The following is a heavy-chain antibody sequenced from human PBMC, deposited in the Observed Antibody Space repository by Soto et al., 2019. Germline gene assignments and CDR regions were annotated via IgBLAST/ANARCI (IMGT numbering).Heavy chain of an antibody. J-gene: IGHJ5*02. V-gene: IGHV5-51*01. CDR3: ARKDKSGYFNWFDP. Sequence: ESLKISCRTSGYKFTSSWIAWVRQMPGKGLEWMGIIFPSDSDTRYSPSFQGQVTISADRSTSTVFLQWASLKASDTAVYFCARKDKSGYFNWFDPWGQGTLVTVSS. CDR2: IFPSDSDT. CDR1: GYKFTSSW. D-gene: IGHD3-22*01.